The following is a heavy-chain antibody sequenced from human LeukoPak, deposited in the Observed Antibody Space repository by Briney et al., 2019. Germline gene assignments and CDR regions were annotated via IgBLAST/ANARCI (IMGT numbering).Heavy chain of an antibody. V-gene: IGHV4-59*01. D-gene: IGHD3-3*01. CDR3: ARDELRFLGDYYGMDV. CDR2: IYYSGST. J-gene: IGHJ6*02. Sequence: SETLSLTCTVSGGSISSYYWSWIRQPPGKGLGWIGYIYYSGSTNYNPSLKSRVTISVDTSKNQFSLKLSSVTAADTAVYYCARDELRFLGDYYGMDVWGQGTTVTVSS. CDR1: GGSISSYY.